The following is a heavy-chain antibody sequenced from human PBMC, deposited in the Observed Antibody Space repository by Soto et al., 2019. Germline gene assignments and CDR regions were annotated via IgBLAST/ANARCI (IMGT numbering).Heavy chain of an antibody. J-gene: IGHJ6*02. D-gene: IGHD1-20*01. CDR1: GGAMCSGGVS. CDR2: ISDSART. CDR3: PRYHVTVITHAYYYPGIDI. Sequence: LSCAVCGGAMCSGGVSGRWIRKQPGEGLAWVVSISDSARTSYNPSLTSRVPISVDTSKHQFALKLSSVTAADTAVYYCPRYHVTVITHAYYYPGIDIRAQAT. V-gene: IGHV4-31*11.